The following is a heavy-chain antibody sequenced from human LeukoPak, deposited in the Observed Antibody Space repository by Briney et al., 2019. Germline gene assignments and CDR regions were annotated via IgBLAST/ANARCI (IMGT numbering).Heavy chain of an antibody. Sequence: GRSLRLSCAASGFTFNTYGMNWFRQAPGRGLEWISYINSVGGTTFYGDSVKGRFTISRDNANNTLYLQMNSLRAEDAATYYCARSHMYGDYGEDVWGHGTLVAVSS. V-gene: IGHV3-48*03. D-gene: IGHD2-21*01. CDR2: INSVGGTT. J-gene: IGHJ3*01. CDR3: ARSHMYGDYGEDV. CDR1: GFTFNTYG.